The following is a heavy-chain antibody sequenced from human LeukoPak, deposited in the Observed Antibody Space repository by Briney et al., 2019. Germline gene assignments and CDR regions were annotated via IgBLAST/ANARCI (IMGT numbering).Heavy chain of an antibody. Sequence: GASVKVSCKASGHTFTSYDINWMRQATGQGLEWMGWMNPNSANTGYAQKFQGRVTMTRNTSISTAYMELSSLRSEDTAVYYCARGDGGNSHYYYMDVWGKGITVTVSS. CDR2: MNPNSANT. D-gene: IGHD4-23*01. CDR3: ARGDGGNSHYYYMDV. V-gene: IGHV1-8*01. J-gene: IGHJ6*03. CDR1: GHTFTSYD.